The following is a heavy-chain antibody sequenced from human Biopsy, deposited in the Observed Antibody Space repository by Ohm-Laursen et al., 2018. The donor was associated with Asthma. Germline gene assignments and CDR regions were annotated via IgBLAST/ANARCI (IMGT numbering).Heavy chain of an antibody. CDR1: GGTFSSYE. V-gene: IGHV1-69*13. D-gene: IGHD3-10*01. J-gene: IGHJ6*02. CDR3: ARDVSYGSGGSGV. CDR2: IIPIFETA. Sequence: SVTVSCKTSGGTFSSYEINWVRQAPGQELEWMGGIIPIFETAHYAQKFRGRITINADESTSTIYMVLSSLRSEDTAVYYCARDVSYGSGGSGVWGQGTMVTVSS.